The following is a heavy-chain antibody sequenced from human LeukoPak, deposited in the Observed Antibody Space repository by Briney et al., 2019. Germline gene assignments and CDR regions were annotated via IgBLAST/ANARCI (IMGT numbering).Heavy chain of an antibody. Sequence: GGSLSLSCAASGLTFNSYWMHWVRQAPGKGLVWVSLITSDGSSTTYADSVKGRFTISRDNAKNTLYLQMNSLRVEDTAVYFCARSSNYFDYWGLGTLVTVSS. J-gene: IGHJ4*02. D-gene: IGHD2-2*01. V-gene: IGHV3-74*01. CDR1: GLTFNSYW. CDR2: ITSDGSST. CDR3: ARSSNYFDY.